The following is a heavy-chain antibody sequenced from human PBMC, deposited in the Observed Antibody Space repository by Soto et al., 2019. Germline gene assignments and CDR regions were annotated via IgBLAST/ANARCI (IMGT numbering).Heavy chain of an antibody. V-gene: IGHV4-39*01. D-gene: IGHD1-26*01. CDR3: ATQEVGGSYVYTFDP. J-gene: IGHJ5*02. CDR2: MYYSGST. Sequence: SETLSLTCTVSGGSISSSSYYWGWIRQPPGKGLECVGTMYYSGSTYYNPSLKSRVTISVDTSKNQFSLKLSSVTAADTAVYYCATQEVGGSYVYTFDPWGQGTLVTVSS. CDR1: GGSISSSSYY.